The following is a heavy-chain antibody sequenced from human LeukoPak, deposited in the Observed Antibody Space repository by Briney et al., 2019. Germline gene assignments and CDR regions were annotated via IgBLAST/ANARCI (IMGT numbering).Heavy chain of an antibody. V-gene: IGHV3-48*02. J-gene: IGHJ4*02. CDR1: GFTFSSYA. CDR2: ISSSNNTI. Sequence: GGSLRLSCAASGFTFSSYAMSWVRQAPGKGLEWVSYISSSNNTIYYADSVKGRFTISRDNAKNSLYLQMNSLRDEDTAVYYCARSTYCGGDCYPALGYWGQGTPVTVSS. CDR3: ARSTYCGGDCYPALGY. D-gene: IGHD2-21*02.